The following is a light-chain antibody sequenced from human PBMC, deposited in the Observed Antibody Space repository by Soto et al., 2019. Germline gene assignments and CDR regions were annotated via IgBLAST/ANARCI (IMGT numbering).Light chain of an antibody. CDR3: QQYNSYPSIN. Sequence: DFQMSQFPSTLSRSAGDRFTITCRASQTISSWLAWYQQKPGKAPKRLIYAASSLQSGVPSRFSGSGSGTEFTLTISSLQPDDFATYYCQQYNSYPSINFGQGTRLEIK. V-gene: IGKV1-5*01. CDR1: QTISSW. J-gene: IGKJ5*01. CDR2: AAS.